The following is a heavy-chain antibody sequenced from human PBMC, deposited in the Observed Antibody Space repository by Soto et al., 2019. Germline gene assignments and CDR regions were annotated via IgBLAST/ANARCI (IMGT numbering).Heavy chain of an antibody. J-gene: IGHJ5*02. D-gene: IGHD2-2*01. V-gene: IGHV4-31*03. CDR3: AREGSSTANWIDP. Sequence: PSETLSLTCTVSGDAIYIGGYYWTWIRQHPGKGLEWIGYIYHTGKTYYNPSLESRVTMSVDTSKNQFSLKLASVTAADTAVYYCAREGSSTANWIDPWCQGTLLTVST. CDR2: IYHTGKT. CDR1: GDAIYIGGYY.